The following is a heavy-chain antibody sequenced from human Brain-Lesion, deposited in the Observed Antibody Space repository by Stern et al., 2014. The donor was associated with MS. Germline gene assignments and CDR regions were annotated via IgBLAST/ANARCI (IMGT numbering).Heavy chain of an antibody. J-gene: IGHJ4*02. CDR1: GYTFIRYA. V-gene: IGHV1-3*01. Sequence: QLVQSGAEVKKPGASVKVSCKASGYTFIRYAMQWVRQAPGQRIEWMGRINGVDDKTKYSHKFQGRVTITRDTSANTVYMELSSLRSEDTAVYYCARDDHRDSSGHYAPFDYWGQGTRVTVSS. CDR2: INGVDDKT. D-gene: IGHD3-22*01. CDR3: ARDDHRDSSGHYAPFDY.